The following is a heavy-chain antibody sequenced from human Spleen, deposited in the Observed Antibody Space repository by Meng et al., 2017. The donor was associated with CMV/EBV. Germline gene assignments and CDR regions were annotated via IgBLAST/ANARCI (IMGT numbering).Heavy chain of an antibody. Sequence: GGSLRLSCVASGITFSDYWMTWVRQAPGRGLEWVADISPDASETHYVDSVRGRFTTSRDNAKNSVYLQMDSLRAEDTAVYSCARYKLYLPPFAPWGQGTLVTVSS. D-gene: IGHD1-14*01. CDR1: GITFSDYW. CDR3: ARYKLYLPPFAP. J-gene: IGHJ5*02. V-gene: IGHV3-7*01. CDR2: ISPDASET.